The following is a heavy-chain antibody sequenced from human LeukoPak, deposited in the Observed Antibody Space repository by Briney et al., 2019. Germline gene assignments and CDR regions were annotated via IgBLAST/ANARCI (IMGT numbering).Heavy chain of an antibody. CDR2: ISYDGSNK. D-gene: IGHD1-26*01. Sequence: PGGSLRLSCAASGFSFRNFEMNWVRQAPGKGLEWVAVISYDGSNKYYADSVKGRFTISRDNSKNTLYLQMNSLRAEDTAVYYCARAAVIVGASYFDYWGQGTLVTVSS. CDR3: ARAAVIVGASYFDY. V-gene: IGHV3-30-3*01. CDR1: GFSFRNFE. J-gene: IGHJ4*02.